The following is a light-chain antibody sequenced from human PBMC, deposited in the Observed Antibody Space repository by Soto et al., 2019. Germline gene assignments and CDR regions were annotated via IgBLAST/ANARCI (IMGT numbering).Light chain of an antibody. J-gene: IGLJ3*02. CDR1: SSNGSNY. CDR2: RNN. Sequence: QSVLTQPPSASQTPGQRVTISCSGTSSNGSNYVSWYQQLPGTAPKLLIYRNNQRPSGVPDRFSGSKSGTSASLSISGLRSEDEADYSCASRDDNLSGHWMFGGGTKLTVL. CDR3: ASRDDNLSGHWM. V-gene: IGLV1-47*01.